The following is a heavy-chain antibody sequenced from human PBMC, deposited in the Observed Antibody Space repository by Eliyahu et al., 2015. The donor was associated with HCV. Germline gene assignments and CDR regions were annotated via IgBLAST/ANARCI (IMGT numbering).Heavy chain of an antibody. V-gene: IGHV3-23*01. D-gene: IGHD3-9*01. J-gene: IGHJ4*02. Sequence: EVQLLESGGGLVQPGGPLRLSCAASGFTFSSYAMSWVRXAPGKGLEGVSAISGSGGSTYYADSVKGRFTISRDNSKNTLYLQMNSLRAEDTAVYYCAKDTELMTYYDILTGYQRRVDKFDYWGQGTLVTVSS. CDR1: GFTFSSYA. CDR3: AKDTELMTYYDILTGYQRRVDKFDY. CDR2: ISGSGGST.